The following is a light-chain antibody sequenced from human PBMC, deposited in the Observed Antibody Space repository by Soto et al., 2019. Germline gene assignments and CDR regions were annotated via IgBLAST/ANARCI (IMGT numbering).Light chain of an antibody. V-gene: IGKV3-20*01. J-gene: IGKJ2*02. Sequence: EIVLTQSPGTLSLSPGERVTLSCRASQRVSSSYLAWYRQKPGQAPRLLIYGASTRATGIPDSVSGSGSGTDFTLTISRLEPEDFAVYYCQQYGSSPCTFGQGTKLEIK. CDR1: QRVSSSY. CDR2: GAS. CDR3: QQYGSSPCT.